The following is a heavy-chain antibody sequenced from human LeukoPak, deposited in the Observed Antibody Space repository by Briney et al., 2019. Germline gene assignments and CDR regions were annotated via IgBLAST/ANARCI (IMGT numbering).Heavy chain of an antibody. CDR1: GFTFDDYA. J-gene: IGHJ4*02. D-gene: IGHD1-1*01. Sequence: GGSLRLSCAASGFTFDDYAMHWVRQAPGKGLEWVSGISWNSGNTGYADSVKGRFTISRDNAKNSLYLQMNSLRAEDTAVYYCARELNWNLDYWGQGTLVTVSS. V-gene: IGHV3-9*01. CDR3: ARELNWNLDY. CDR2: ISWNSGNT.